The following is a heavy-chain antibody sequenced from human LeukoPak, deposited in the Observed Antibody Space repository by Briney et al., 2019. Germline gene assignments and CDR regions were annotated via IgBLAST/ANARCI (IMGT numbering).Heavy chain of an antibody. CDR1: GASISSNTW. CDR2: IFHSGSI. Sequence: PSETLSLTCAVSGASISSNTWWSWVRQPPGKGLEWTGEIFHSGSINYNPSLKSRLTISLDKSKNHFSLKLSSVTAADTAVYYCAREIFGARAFEYWGQGTLVTVSS. V-gene: IGHV4-4*02. D-gene: IGHD3-3*01. CDR3: AREIFGARAFEY. J-gene: IGHJ4*02.